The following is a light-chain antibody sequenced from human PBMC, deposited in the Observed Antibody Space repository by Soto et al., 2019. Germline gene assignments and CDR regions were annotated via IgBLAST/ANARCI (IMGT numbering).Light chain of an antibody. CDR2: DAY. Sequence: EIVLTQSPATLSLSPGERATLSSRASQSVSSYLAWYQQKPGQAPRLLIYDAYNRATGIPARFSGSGSGTDFTLTISSLEPEDFAVYYCQQRSNWLTFGGGTKVDIK. J-gene: IGKJ4*01. CDR1: QSVSSY. CDR3: QQRSNWLT. V-gene: IGKV3-11*01.